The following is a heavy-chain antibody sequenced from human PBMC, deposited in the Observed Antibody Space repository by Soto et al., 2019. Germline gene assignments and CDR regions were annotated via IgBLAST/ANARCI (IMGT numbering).Heavy chain of an antibody. CDR1: GITFGSYW. Sequence: GGSLRLSCAASGITFGSYWMTWVRQAPGKGLESVANIKQDGSEKYYVDSVKGRFTISRDNAKNSLYLQMNSLRAEDTAVYYCARDTGVVPPADWYLFYGMDVWGQGTTVTVSS. CDR2: IKQDGSEK. J-gene: IGHJ6*02. V-gene: IGHV3-7*03. D-gene: IGHD2-2*01. CDR3: ARDTGVVPPADWYLFYGMDV.